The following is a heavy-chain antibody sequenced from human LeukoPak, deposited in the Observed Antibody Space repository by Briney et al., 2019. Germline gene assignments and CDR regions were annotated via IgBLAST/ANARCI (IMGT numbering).Heavy chain of an antibody. V-gene: IGHV4-59*08. Sequence: SETLSLTCTVSGGSISSYYWSWIRQPPGKGLEWIGYIYYSGSTNYNPSLKSRVTISVDTSKNQFSLKLRSVTAADTAVYYCARGGYSSGWSLDWGQGTLVTVSS. D-gene: IGHD6-19*01. CDR3: ARGGYSSGWSLD. CDR1: GGSISSYY. J-gene: IGHJ4*02. CDR2: IYYSGST.